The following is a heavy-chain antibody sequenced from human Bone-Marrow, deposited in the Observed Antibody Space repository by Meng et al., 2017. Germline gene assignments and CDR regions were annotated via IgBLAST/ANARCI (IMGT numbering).Heavy chain of an antibody. V-gene: IGHV3-74*03. D-gene: IGHD5-12*01. Sequence: VQLVXSGGGLVQPGGSLRLSCAASGFTFSTYWMHWVRQAPGKGLVWVSXXXTNXXSTXXXDSVXXXFTIXXXNAKNXXXLXXNXXXAXXXAVYYCAXDLYSGYYWFDPWGQGTLVTVSS. CDR3: AXDLYSGYYWFDP. CDR1: GFTFSTYW. CDR2: XXTNXXST. J-gene: IGHJ5*02.